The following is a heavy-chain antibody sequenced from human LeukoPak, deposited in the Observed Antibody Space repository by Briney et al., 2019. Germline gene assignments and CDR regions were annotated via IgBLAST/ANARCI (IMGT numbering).Heavy chain of an antibody. D-gene: IGHD6-13*01. V-gene: IGHV4-34*01. Sequence: PSETLSLTCAVYGGSFSGYYWSWIRQPPGKGLEWIGEINHSGSTNYNPSLKSRVTISVDTSKNQFSLKLSSVTAADTAVYYCARCSSSWYSYNWFDPWGQGTLVTVSS. CDR3: ARCSSSWYSYNWFDP. J-gene: IGHJ5*02. CDR2: INHSGST. CDR1: GGSFSGYY.